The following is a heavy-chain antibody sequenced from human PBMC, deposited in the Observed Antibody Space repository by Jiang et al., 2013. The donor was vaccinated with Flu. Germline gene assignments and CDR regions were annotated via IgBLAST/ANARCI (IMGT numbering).Heavy chain of an antibody. CDR1: TFSSYA. Sequence: TFSSYAISWVRQAPGQGLEWMGGIIPIFGTANYAQKFQGRVTITADESTSTAYMELSSLRSEDTAVYYCASTFSSSSGIVYWGQGTLVTVSS. D-gene: IGHD6-6*01. CDR3: ASTFSSSSGIVY. CDR2: IIPIFGTA. J-gene: IGHJ4*02. V-gene: IGHV1-69*01.